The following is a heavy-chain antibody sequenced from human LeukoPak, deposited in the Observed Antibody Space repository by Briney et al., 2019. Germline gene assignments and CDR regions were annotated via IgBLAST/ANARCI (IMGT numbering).Heavy chain of an antibody. D-gene: IGHD6-6*01. CDR3: ARVPHTTSSIDY. CDR2: INHREST. V-gene: IGHV4-34*01. Sequence: SETLSLTCAVYGGSFTDYYWSWIRQPPGKGLEWIGEINHRESTNYNSSLKSRVTISVDRSKNQFSLKLNSVTPADTAVYFCARVPHTTSSIDYWGQGAPLTVSS. J-gene: IGHJ4*02. CDR1: GGSFTDYY.